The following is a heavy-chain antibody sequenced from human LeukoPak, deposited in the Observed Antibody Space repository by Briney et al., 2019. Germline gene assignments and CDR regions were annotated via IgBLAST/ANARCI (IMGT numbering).Heavy chain of an antibody. CDR1: GYSISSGYY. Sequence: PSETLSLTCSVSGYSISSGYYWGWIRQTPGKGLEWIGSMHHGGDTYYNPSLESRVTVSLETSKNQFSLKVTSVTAADTAVYYCARSRGRLAQLDFWGQGTLVTVSS. V-gene: IGHV4-38-2*02. J-gene: IGHJ4*02. CDR3: ARSRGRLAQLDF. D-gene: IGHD6-25*01. CDR2: MHHGGDT.